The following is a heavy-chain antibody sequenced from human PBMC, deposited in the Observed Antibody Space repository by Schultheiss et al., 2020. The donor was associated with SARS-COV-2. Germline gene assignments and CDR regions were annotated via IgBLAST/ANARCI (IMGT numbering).Heavy chain of an antibody. V-gene: IGHV3-21*01. J-gene: IGHJ4*02. CDR1: GFTFDDYA. Sequence: GESLKISCAASGFTFDDYAMHWVRQAPGKGLEWVSSISSSSSYIYYADSVKGRFTISRDNAKNSLYLQMNSLRAEDTAVYYCARPRGYSYGYWLWGQGTLVTVSS. CDR2: ISSSSSYI. CDR3: ARPRGYSYGYWL. D-gene: IGHD5-18*01.